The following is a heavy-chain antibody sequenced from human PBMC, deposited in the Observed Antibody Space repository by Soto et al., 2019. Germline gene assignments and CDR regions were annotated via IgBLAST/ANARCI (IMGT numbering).Heavy chain of an antibody. CDR1: GFTFSSYG. Sequence: EVQLLESGGGLVQPGGSLRLSCAASGFTFSSYGMGWVRQAPGKGLEWVSGISTSGGSTYYADSVKGRFTISRDNSKNTLYLQMNSLRADDTAVYYCAKGGFYASVSYYGDGFDIWGQGTMVTVSS. V-gene: IGHV3-23*01. CDR2: ISTSGGST. CDR3: AKGGFYASVSYYGDGFDI. J-gene: IGHJ3*02. D-gene: IGHD3-10*01.